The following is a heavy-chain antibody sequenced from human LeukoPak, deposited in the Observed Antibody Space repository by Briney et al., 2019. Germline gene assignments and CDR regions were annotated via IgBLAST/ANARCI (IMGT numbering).Heavy chain of an antibody. CDR3: ARPYGAAGLD. V-gene: IGHV4-39*01. D-gene: IGHD4-17*01. CDR2: IYYSGST. Sequence: SETLSLTCTVSGGSISSSSYYWGWIRQPPGKGLEWIGSIYYSGSTYYNLSLKSRVTISVDTSKNQFSLKLSSVTAADTAVYYCARPYGAAGLDWGQGTLVTVPS. CDR1: GGSISSSSYY. J-gene: IGHJ4*02.